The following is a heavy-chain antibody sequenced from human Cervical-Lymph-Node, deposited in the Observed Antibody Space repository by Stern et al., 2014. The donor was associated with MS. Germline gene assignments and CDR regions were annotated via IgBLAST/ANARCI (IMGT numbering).Heavy chain of an antibody. J-gene: IGHJ4*02. Sequence: VQLVESGSELKKPGASVNVSCTAAGYIFTAYAMNWVRQAPGQGLEWMGWINTKTVNPTYAQGFTGRFVFSLDTSVSKAFLQINSLKAEDTAVYYCARGSDGAAMPYWGQGSLVTVSS. CDR2: INTKTVNP. CDR3: ARGSDGAAMPY. V-gene: IGHV7-4-1*02. CDR1: GYIFTAYA. D-gene: IGHD3-16*01.